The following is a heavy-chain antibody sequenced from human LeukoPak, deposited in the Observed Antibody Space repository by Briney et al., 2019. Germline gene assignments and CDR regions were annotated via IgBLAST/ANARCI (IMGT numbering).Heavy chain of an antibody. V-gene: IGHV1-69*06. D-gene: IGHD3-10*01. CDR1: GGTFSSYA. CDR2: IIPIFGTA. Sequence: GASVKVSCKASGGTFSSYAISWVRQAPGQGLEWMGGIIPIFGTANYAQKFQGRVTITADKSTSTAYMELSSLRSEDTAVYYCARVGGGPLEWFGESEHFYYWGQGTLVTVSS. J-gene: IGHJ4*02. CDR3: ARVGGGPLEWFGESEHFYY.